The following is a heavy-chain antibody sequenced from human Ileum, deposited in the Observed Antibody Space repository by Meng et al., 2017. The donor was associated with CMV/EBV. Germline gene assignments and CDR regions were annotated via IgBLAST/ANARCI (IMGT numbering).Heavy chain of an antibody. CDR3: AHRQEWDFDY. CDR2: ISYDGSNK. V-gene: IGHV3-30*14. CDR1: GFTFSSYA. Sequence: GGSLRLSCAASGFTFSSYAMHWVRQAPGKGLEWVAVISYDGSNKYYADSVKGRFTISRDDSKNTLYLQMNSLRAEDTAVYYCAHRQEWDFDYWGQGTLVTVSS. J-gene: IGHJ4*02. D-gene: IGHD3-3*01.